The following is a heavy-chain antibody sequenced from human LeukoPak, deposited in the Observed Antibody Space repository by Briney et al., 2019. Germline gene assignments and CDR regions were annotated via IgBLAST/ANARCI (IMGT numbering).Heavy chain of an antibody. CDR3: AKQPGSVVDSSGSLSRH. CDR2: ISGSGGST. Sequence: GGSLRLSCAASGFTFSSYAMSWVRQAPGKGLEWVSAISGSGGSTYYADSVKGRFTISRDNSKNTLYLQMNSLRAEDTAVYYCAKQPGSVVDSSGSLSRHWGQGTLVTVSS. CDR1: GFTFSSYA. J-gene: IGHJ4*02. V-gene: IGHV3-23*01. D-gene: IGHD3-22*01.